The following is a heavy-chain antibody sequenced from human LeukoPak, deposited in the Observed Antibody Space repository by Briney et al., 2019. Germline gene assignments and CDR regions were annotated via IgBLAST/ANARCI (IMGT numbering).Heavy chain of an antibody. D-gene: IGHD4-17*01. V-gene: IGHV3-15*01. Sequence: SWIRQPAGKGLEWVGRIKGKTDGGTTGYAAPVKGRFTISRDDSKNTLYLQMSSLKTEDTAVYYCTTLSTGTVTTFPFDYWGQGTLVTVSS. CDR3: TTLSTGTVTTFPFDY. CDR2: IKGKTDGGTT. J-gene: IGHJ4*02.